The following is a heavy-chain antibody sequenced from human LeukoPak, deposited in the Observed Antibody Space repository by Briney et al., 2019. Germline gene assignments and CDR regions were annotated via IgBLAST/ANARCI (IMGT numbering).Heavy chain of an antibody. CDR2: INPNSGGT. V-gene: IGHV1-2*06. CDR3: ARLRGNYDSSGSDI. J-gene: IGHJ4*02. CDR1: GYTFTGYY. D-gene: IGHD3-22*01. Sequence: ASVKVSCKASGYTFTGYYMHWVRQAPGQGLEWMGRINPNSGGTNYAQKFQGRVTMTRDTSISTAYMELSRLRSDGTAVYYCARLRGNYDSSGSDIWGQGTLVTVSS.